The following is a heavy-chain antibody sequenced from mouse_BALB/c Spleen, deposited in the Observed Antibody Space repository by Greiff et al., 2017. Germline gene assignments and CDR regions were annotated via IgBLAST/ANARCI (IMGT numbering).Heavy chain of an antibody. CDR2: ISDGGSYT. CDR1: GFTFSDYY. J-gene: IGHJ3*01. D-gene: IGHD2-4*01. V-gene: IGHV5-4*02. CDR3: ARGDYYDYPLAY. Sequence: EVKLMESGGGLVKPGGSLKLSCAASGFTFSDYYMYWVRQTPEKRLEWVATISDGGSYTYYPDSVKGRFTISRDNAKNNLYLQMSSLKSEDTAMYYCARGDYYDYPLAYWGQGTLVTVSA.